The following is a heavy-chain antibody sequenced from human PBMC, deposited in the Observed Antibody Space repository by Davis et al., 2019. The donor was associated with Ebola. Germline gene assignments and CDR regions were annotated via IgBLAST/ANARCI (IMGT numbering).Heavy chain of an antibody. J-gene: IGHJ6*02. CDR3: ARVSVPAALVPIDYYAMDV. CDR2: IQADVREN. D-gene: IGHD2-2*01. Sequence: GESLKISCAASGFTFPRSWMRWVRQAPGQVLQWVANIQADVRENYYVDSVKGRFPISRDNAKNSLYLQMNSLRAEDTAVYYCARVSVPAALVPIDYYAMDVWGQGTTVTVSS. V-gene: IGHV3-7*03. CDR1: GFTFPRSW.